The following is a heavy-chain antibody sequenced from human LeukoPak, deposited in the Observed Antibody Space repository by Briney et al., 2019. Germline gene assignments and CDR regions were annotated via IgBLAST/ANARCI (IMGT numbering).Heavy chain of an antibody. CDR3: SRELIGGYFDF. D-gene: IGHD3-16*01. Sequence: ASVKVSCKASGYTFTNYYVHWVRQAPGQGLEWLGLTNPNGISTNYAQRFQGRVTMTRDTSTGTVYMELSSLRSEDTAMYYCSRELIGGYFDFWGQGSLVTVSS. V-gene: IGHV1-46*01. J-gene: IGHJ4*02. CDR1: GYTFTNYY. CDR2: TNPNGIST.